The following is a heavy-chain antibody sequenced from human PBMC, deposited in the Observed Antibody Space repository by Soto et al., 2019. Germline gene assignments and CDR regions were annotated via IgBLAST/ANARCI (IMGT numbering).Heavy chain of an antibody. Sequence: GGSLRLSCAASGFTISTYAITWVRQAPGKGLECVSGVTGSGSQIYYADSVKGRFTISKDNSKNTLYLQMSSLREEDTALYYCAKDAVYRDGLWLMDSWGQGTLVTVSS. CDR2: VTGSGSQI. V-gene: IGHV3-23*01. CDR1: GFTISTYA. D-gene: IGHD2-21*01. J-gene: IGHJ5*02. CDR3: AKDAVYRDGLWLMDS.